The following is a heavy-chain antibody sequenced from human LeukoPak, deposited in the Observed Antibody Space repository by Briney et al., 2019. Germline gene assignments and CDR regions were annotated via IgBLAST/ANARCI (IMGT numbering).Heavy chain of an antibody. V-gene: IGHV4-38-2*02. CDR1: GYSLSSGYY. CDR3: ARVGDYDFWSGYQIYYFDY. D-gene: IGHD3-3*01. Sequence: SETLSLTCTVSGYSLSSGYYWGWIRQPPGKGLEWIGSIYHSGSTYYNPSLKSRVTISVDTSKNQFSLKLSSVTAADTAVYYCARVGDYDFWSGYQIYYFDYWGQGTLVTVSS. CDR2: IYHSGST. J-gene: IGHJ4*02.